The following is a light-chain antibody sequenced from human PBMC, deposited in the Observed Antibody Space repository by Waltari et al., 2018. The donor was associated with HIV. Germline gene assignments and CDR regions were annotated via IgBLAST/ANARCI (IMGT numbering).Light chain of an antibody. CDR2: WAS. CDR3: HQYFSAPWT. J-gene: IGKJ1*01. V-gene: IGKV4-1*01. CDR1: QSLLYSANNKNY. Sequence: DIVMTQSPDSLAVSLGERATINCKSNQSLLYSANNKNYLAWSQQRPGQPPKLLIYWASARESGVPDRFSGSGSGTDFTLTISSLQADDVVVYYCHQYFSAPWTFGQGTKVEIK.